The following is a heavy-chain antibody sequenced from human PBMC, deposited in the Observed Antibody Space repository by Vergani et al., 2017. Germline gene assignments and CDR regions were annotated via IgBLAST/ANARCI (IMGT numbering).Heavy chain of an antibody. J-gene: IGHJ6*02. CDR3: ADEDITYYGCYGKDG. D-gene: IGHD3-3*01. V-gene: IGHV2-5*01. CDR1: GFSFSTCGVG. Sequence: QITLKESGPTLVKPTQTLTLTCTFSGFSFSTCGVGVVWIRQPPGKALVWLALFYWNDDKRYSPSLKSSHTITKDTSKNQVVLTMTNMDPVDTATYYCADEDITYYGCYGKDGWDQGTMITVS. CDR2: FYWNDDK.